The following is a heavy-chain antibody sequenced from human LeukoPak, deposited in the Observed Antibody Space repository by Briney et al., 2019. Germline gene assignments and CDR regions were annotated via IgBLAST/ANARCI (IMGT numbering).Heavy chain of an antibody. J-gene: IGHJ4*02. CDR1: GGSISSGDYY. CDR2: IYYSGST. V-gene: IGHV4-30-4*01. Sequence: SETLSLTCTVSGGSISSGDYYWSWIRQPPGKGLEWIGYIYYSGSTYYNPSLKSRVTISVDTSKNQFSLKLSTVTAADTAVYYCALQTDYGGNEYWGQGTLVTVSS. CDR3: ALQTDYGGNEY. D-gene: IGHD4-23*01.